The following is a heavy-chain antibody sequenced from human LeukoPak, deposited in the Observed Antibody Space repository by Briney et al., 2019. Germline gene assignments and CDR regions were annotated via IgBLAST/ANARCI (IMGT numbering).Heavy chain of an antibody. D-gene: IGHD4-23*01. J-gene: IGHJ4*02. CDR2: IKQDGSEK. CDR3: AKIGFPTTVLTPGTVW. V-gene: IGHV3-7*01. CDR1: GFTFSSYW. Sequence: PGGSLRLSCAASGFTFSSYWMSWVRQAPGKGLEWVANIKQDGSEKYYVDSVKGRFTISRDNAKNSLYLQMNSLRAEDTAVYYCAKIGFPTTVLTPGTVWWGQGTLVTVSS.